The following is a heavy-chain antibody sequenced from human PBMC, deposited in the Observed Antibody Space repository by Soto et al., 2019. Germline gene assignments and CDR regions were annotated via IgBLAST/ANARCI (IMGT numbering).Heavy chain of an antibody. D-gene: IGHD3-22*01. V-gene: IGHV2-70*01. CDR3: ARKKYYYDSSGYYSVGWFDP. Sequence: GSGPTLVNPTQTLTLTCTFSGFSLSTSGMCVSWIRQPPGKALEWLALIDWDDDKYYSTSLKTRLTISKDTSKNQVVLTMTNMDPVDTATYYCARKKYYYDSSGYYSVGWFDPWGQGTLVTVSS. CDR2: IDWDDDK. J-gene: IGHJ5*02. CDR1: GFSLSTSGMC.